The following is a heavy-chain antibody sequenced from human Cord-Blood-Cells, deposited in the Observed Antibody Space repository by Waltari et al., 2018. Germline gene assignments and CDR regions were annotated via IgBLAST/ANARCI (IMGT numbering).Heavy chain of an antibody. D-gene: IGHD6-6*01. CDR3: ATWGYSSSYDAFDI. CDR1: GYTFTSYD. CDR2: MNPNSGNA. V-gene: IGHV1-8*03. Sequence: QVQLVQSGAEVKKPGASVKVSCKASGYTFTSYDITWVRQATGQGLEWMGWMNPNSGNACYAQKFEGRFTITRNNSISTAYMELSSLRSEDTAVYYCATWGYSSSYDAFDIWGQGTMVTVSS. J-gene: IGHJ3*02.